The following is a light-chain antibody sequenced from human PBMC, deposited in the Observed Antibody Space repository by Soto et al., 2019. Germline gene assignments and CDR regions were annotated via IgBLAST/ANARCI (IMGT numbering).Light chain of an antibody. CDR2: WAS. CDR1: QSVLYSSNNNNY. J-gene: IGKJ4*01. CDR3: QQYYSSPLT. V-gene: IGKV4-1*01. Sequence: DIVMTQSPDSLAVPLGERATINCKSSQSVLYSSNNNNYLAWYQQKPGQPPKLLIYWASTRESGVPDRFSGSGSGTDFTLTISSLQAEDVAVYYCQQYYSSPLTFGGGTKVEIK.